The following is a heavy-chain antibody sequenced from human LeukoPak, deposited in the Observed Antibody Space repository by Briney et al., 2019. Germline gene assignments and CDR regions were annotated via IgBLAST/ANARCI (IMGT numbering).Heavy chain of an antibody. D-gene: IGHD3-10*01. V-gene: IGHV3-74*01. Sequence: HPGGSLRLSCAASGFTFRSYWMHWVRQVPGKGLVWVSRINSDGSTTSHAESVKGRFTISRDNSKNTLYLQMNSLRAEDTAVYYCAKDQYYGSGSYPYYFDYWGQGTLVTVSS. CDR2: INSDGSTT. CDR1: GFTFRSYW. CDR3: AKDQYYGSGSYPYYFDY. J-gene: IGHJ4*02.